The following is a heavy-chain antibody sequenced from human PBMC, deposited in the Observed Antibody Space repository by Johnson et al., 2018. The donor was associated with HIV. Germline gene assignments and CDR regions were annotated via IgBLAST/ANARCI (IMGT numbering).Heavy chain of an antibody. CDR3: ARVWLLGAFDI. CDR1: GFTVSSNY. Sequence: VQLVESGGGVVQPGRSLRLSCAASGFTVSSNYMSWVRQAPGKGLEWVSVLYSGGSTYYADSVKGRFTISRDNSKNTLYLQMNSLRAEDTAVYYCARVWLLGAFDIWGQGTMVTVSS. J-gene: IGHJ3*02. V-gene: IGHV3-53*01. CDR2: LYSGGST. D-gene: IGHD3-16*01.